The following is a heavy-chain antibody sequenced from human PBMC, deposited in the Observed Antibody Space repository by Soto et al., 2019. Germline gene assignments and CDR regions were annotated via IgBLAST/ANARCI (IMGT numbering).Heavy chain of an antibody. CDR1: GFTVSSYY. D-gene: IGHD3-16*01. J-gene: IGHJ4*02. V-gene: IGHV3-53*04. Sequence: PGGSLRLSCAASGFTVSSYYMSWVRQAPGEGLEWVSVIYSGGTTYYADSAKGRFTISRHNSKNTLYLQMNSLRREDTAVYYCARVYDYIWGAHGYFDYWGQGTLVTVSS. CDR2: IYSGGTT. CDR3: ARVYDYIWGAHGYFDY.